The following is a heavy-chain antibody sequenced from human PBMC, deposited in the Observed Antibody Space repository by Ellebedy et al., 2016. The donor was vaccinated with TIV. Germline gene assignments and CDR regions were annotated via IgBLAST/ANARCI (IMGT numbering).Heavy chain of an antibody. CDR1: GFTFSSYG. Sequence: GGSLRLXCAASGFTFSSYGMHWVRQAPGKGLEWVAVIWYDGSNKYYADSVKGRFTISRDNSKNTLYLQMNSLRAEDTAVYYCARADYYGSGIEGYWGQGTLVTVSS. J-gene: IGHJ4*02. CDR3: ARADYYGSGIEGY. V-gene: IGHV3-33*01. D-gene: IGHD3-10*01. CDR2: IWYDGSNK.